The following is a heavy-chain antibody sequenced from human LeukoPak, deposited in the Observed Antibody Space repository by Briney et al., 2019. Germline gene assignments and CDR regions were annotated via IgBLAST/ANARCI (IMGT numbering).Heavy chain of an antibody. Sequence: PSQTLSLTCTVSGGSISSGSYYWSWIRQPAGKGLEWIGRIYTSGSTNYNPSLKSRVTISVDTSKNQFSLKLSSVTAADTAVYYCARGYCSSTSCYYYYYYYMDVWGKGTTVTVSS. CDR1: GGSISSGSYY. V-gene: IGHV4-61*02. D-gene: IGHD2-2*01. CDR3: ARGYCSSTSCYYYYYYYMDV. CDR2: IYTSGST. J-gene: IGHJ6*03.